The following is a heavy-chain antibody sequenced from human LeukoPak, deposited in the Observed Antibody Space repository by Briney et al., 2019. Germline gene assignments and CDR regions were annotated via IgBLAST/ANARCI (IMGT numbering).Heavy chain of an antibody. V-gene: IGHV3-21*01. J-gene: IGHJ4*02. CDR1: GGSFSGYY. D-gene: IGHD3-22*01. CDR2: ISSSSSYI. Sequence: ETLSLTCAVYGGSFSGYYWSWIRQPPGKGLEWVSSISSSSSYIYYADSVKGRFTISRDNAKNSLYLQMNSLRAEDTAVYYCARDPVADYYDSSAVDYWGQGTLVTVSS. CDR3: ARDPVADYYDSSAVDY.